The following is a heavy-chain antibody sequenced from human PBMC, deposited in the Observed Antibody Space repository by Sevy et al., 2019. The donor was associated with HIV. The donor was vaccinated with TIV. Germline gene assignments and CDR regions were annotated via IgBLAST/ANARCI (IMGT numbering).Heavy chain of an antibody. V-gene: IGHV3-7*01. CDR3: ARGVSTVTPFDY. Sequence: GGCLRLSCTASGFTFSDYWMSCVRQAPGKGLEWVANIKQDGSDKHYVDSVKGRFTISRDNAKNSLYLQMNSLRTGDTAVYYCARGVSTVTPFDYWGQGTLVTVSS. D-gene: IGHD4-17*01. J-gene: IGHJ4*02. CDR1: GFTFSDYW. CDR2: IKQDGSDK.